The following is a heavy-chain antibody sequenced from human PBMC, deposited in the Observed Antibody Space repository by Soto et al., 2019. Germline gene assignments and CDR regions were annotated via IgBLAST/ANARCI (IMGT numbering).Heavy chain of an antibody. V-gene: IGHV4-4*02. CDR2: ISHSGIT. CDR3: ARVRYDRSGVDH. CDR1: GDSISRSHW. D-gene: IGHD3-22*01. J-gene: IGHJ4*02. Sequence: QVQLQESGPGLVRPSGALSVTCAVSGDSISRSHWWSWVRQSPGKGLEWIGEISHSGITNYNPSPKGRVTISGDKSKNQLSLKLTSVTAADTAVYYCARVRYDRSGVDHWGQGTVVSGSS.